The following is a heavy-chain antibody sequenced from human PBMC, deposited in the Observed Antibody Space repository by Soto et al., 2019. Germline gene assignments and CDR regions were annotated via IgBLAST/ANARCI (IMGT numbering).Heavy chain of an antibody. D-gene: IGHD3-10*01. CDR3: AKDYSASRSHYNVSCAFDD. Sequence: GGSLRLSCVASEYSFTRYTIYWVRQAPGKGLEWVSSISSSSSYIYYADSVKGRFTISRDNARTSVYLQMNSLRAEDTAVYYCAKDYSASRSHYNVSCAFDDSDQGTEVAV. J-gene: IGHJ3*01. CDR2: ISSSSSYI. CDR1: EYSFTRYT. V-gene: IGHV3-21*01.